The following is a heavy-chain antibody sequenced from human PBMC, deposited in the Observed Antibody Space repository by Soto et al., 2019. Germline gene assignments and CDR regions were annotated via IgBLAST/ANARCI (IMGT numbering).Heavy chain of an antibody. CDR2: IRSKANDYAT. D-gene: IGHD4-17*01. J-gene: IGHJ6*02. CDR3: TRQSYGDLYGIDV. V-gene: IGHV3-73*02. CDR1: GFTFSGSA. Sequence: EVQLVESGGGLVQPGGSLKLSCAASGFTFSGSAMHWVRQASGKGLEWVGRIRSKANDYATAYAASVRGRFTISRDDSKNTAYLEMNGMEAEDTAVYYCTRQSYGDLYGIDVWGLGATVTVSS.